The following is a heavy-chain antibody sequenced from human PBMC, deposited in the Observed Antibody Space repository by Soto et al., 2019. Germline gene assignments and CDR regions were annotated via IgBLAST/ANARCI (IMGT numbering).Heavy chain of an antibody. J-gene: IGHJ6*02. D-gene: IGHD3-3*01. Sequence: EVQLVESGGGLVQPGGSLRLSCAASGFTFSSYSMNWVRQAPGKGLEWVSYISSSSSTIYYADSVKGRFTISRDNAKNSLYLQMNSLRDEATAVYYCARDDFANYYYYYGMDVWGQGTTVTVSS. CDR3: ARDDFANYYYYYGMDV. V-gene: IGHV3-48*02. CDR1: GFTFSSYS. CDR2: ISSSSSTI.